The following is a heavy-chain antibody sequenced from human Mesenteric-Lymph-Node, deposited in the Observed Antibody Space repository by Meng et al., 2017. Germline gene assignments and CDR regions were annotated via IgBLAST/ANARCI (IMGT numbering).Heavy chain of an antibody. D-gene: IGHD6-13*01. J-gene: IGHJ4*02. Sequence: GESLKISCAASGFTFSDYAMSWVRQAPGKGLEWVSAISGSGGGTYYADSVKGRFTISRDNSKNTLSLQMNSLRAEDTAVYYCAKVRGTAADGQRGFFESWGQGTLVTVSS. CDR3: AKVRGTAADGQRGFFES. V-gene: IGHV3-23*01. CDR2: ISGSGGGT. CDR1: GFTFSDYA.